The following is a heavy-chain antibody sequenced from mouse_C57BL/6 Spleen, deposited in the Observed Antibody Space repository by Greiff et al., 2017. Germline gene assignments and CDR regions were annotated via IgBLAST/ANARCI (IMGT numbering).Heavy chain of an antibody. CDR2: ISYDGSN. CDR1: GYSITSGYY. D-gene: IGHD2-3*01. J-gene: IGHJ2*01. V-gene: IGHV3-6*01. CDR3: ASNYDGYY. Sequence: DVQLQESGPGLVKPSQSLSLTCSVTGYSITSGYYWNWIRQFPGNKLEWMGYISYDGSNNYNPSLKNRISITRDTSKNQFFLKLNSVTTEDTATYYCASNYDGYYWGQGTTLTVSS.